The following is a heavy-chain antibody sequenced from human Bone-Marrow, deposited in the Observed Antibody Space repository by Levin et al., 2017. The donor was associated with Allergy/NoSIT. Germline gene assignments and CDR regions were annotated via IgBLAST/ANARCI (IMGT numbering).Heavy chain of an antibody. CDR2: ISPDGSIT. J-gene: IGHJ3*02. V-gene: IGHV3-74*01. D-gene: IGHD3-10*01. Sequence: QAGGSLRLSCAASGSIFSGYWMHWVRQAPGKGLVWVSRISPDGSITTYADSVKGRFTISRDSAKNTLSLQMNSLRAEDTALYYCARGFDVNAFDIWGQGTMVTVSS. CDR1: GSIFSGYW. CDR3: ARGFDVNAFDI.